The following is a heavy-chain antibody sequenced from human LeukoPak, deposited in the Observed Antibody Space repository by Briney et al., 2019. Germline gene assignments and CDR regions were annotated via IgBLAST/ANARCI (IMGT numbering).Heavy chain of an antibody. CDR2: IYTSGST. CDR1: GGSISSYY. V-gene: IGHV4-4*07. D-gene: IGHD6-13*01. Sequence: SETLSLTCTVSGGSISSYYWSWIRQPAGKGLEWIGRIYTSGSTNYNPSLKSRVTMSVDTSKNQFSLKLSSVTAADTAVYYCASEIAAAGTYYYYGTDVWGQGTTVNVSS. J-gene: IGHJ6*02. CDR3: ASEIAAAGTYYYYGTDV.